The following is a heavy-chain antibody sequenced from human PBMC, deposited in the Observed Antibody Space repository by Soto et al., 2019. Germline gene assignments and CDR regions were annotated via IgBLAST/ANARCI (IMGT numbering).Heavy chain of an antibody. V-gene: IGHV4-34*01. J-gene: IGHJ6*03. CDR3: ARRTGIAAAGIPNYYYYMDV. D-gene: IGHD6-13*01. CDR1: GLSFSGYY. CDR2: INHSGST. Sequence: SETLSLTCAFYGLSFSGYYWSWIRQPPGKGLEWIGEINHSGSTNYNPSLKSRVTISVDTSKNQFSLKLSSVTAADTAVYYCARRTGIAAAGIPNYYYYMDVWGKGTTVTVSS.